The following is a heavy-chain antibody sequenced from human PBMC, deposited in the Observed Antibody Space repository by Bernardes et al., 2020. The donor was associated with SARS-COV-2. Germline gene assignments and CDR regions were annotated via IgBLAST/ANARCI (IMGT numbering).Heavy chain of an antibody. V-gene: IGHV3-23*01. CDR2: ISGGGGST. Sequence: ETLSLTCAVYGGSFSSYYWRWVRQPPGKGLEWVSAISGGGGSTYYADSVKGHFTISRDNSKNTLYLQMNSLRAEDTAVYYCAKDRVSLHSGNYCDYWGQGTLVTVSS. CDR1: GGSFSSYY. J-gene: IGHJ4*02. CDR3: AKDRVSLHSGNYCDY. D-gene: IGHD2-15*01.